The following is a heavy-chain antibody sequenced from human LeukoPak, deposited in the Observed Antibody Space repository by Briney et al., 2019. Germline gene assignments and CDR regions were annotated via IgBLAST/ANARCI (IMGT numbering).Heavy chain of an antibody. CDR2: IYHSGNT. V-gene: IGHV4-59*01. CDR3: AQLKVDMRPVDWYFDL. D-gene: IGHD2-8*01. Sequence: SETLSLTCTVSGDSLISNYWSWIRQPPGKGLEWIGYIYHSGNTNYNPSLKSRVTMSVDTSKTQFSLKLSSVTAADTAVYYCAQLKVDMRPVDWYFDLGGRAPLGTVSS. CDR1: GDSLISNY. J-gene: IGHJ2*01.